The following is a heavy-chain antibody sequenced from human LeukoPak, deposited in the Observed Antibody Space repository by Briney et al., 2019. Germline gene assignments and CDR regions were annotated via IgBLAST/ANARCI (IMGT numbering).Heavy chain of an antibody. V-gene: IGHV3-33*01. Sequence: GRSLRLSCAASGFTFSSYGMHWVRQAPGKGLEWVAVIWYDGSNKYYADSVKGRFTISRDNSKNTLHLQMNSLRAEDTAVYYCARRGAVAGSPFDYWGQGTLVTVSS. D-gene: IGHD6-19*01. CDR2: IWYDGSNK. J-gene: IGHJ4*02. CDR3: ARRGAVAGSPFDY. CDR1: GFTFSSYG.